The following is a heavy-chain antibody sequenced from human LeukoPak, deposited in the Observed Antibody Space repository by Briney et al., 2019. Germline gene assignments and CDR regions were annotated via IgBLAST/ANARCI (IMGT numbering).Heavy chain of an antibody. Sequence: QPGGSLRLSCAGSGFTFRTYGMHWVRQAPGKGLEWLAFIRYDGSNHYYADSVQGRFTISRDNSKNTVYLQMNTLRPEDTAVYYCAKLRGYYGSGLNPAFGIFHHWGQGTLVTVSS. J-gene: IGHJ4*02. D-gene: IGHD3-10*01. V-gene: IGHV3-30*02. CDR1: GFTFRTYG. CDR3: AKLRGYYGSGLNPAFGIFHH. CDR2: IRYDGSNH.